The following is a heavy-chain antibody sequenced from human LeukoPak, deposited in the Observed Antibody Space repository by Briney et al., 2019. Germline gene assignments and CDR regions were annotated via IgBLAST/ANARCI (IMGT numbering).Heavy chain of an antibody. CDR3: ASVRGGYYHY. J-gene: IGHJ4*02. V-gene: IGHV1-69*13. CDR1: GGTFSSYA. D-gene: IGHD3-22*01. Sequence: GASVKVSCKASGGTFSSYAISWVRQAPGQGLEWMGGIIPIFGTANYAQKFQGRVTIIADESTNTAYMELSSLRSADTAVYYCASVRGGYYHYWGQGTLVTVSS. CDR2: IIPIFGTA.